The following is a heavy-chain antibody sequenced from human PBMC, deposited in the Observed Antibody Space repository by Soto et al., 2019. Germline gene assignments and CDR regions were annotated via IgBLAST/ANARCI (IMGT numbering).Heavy chain of an antibody. CDR1: GFSLSTSGVG. CDR2: IYWDDDK. CDR3: AHRPSYCSGGSCYSGFDY. V-gene: IGHV2-5*02. Sequence: QITLKESGPPLVKPTQTLTLTCTFSGFSLSTSGVGVGWIRQPPGQALEWLALIYWDDDKRYSPSLKSRLTITKDTSKNQVVLTMTHMDPVDTATYYCAHRPSYCSGGSCYSGFDYWGQGTLVTVSS. D-gene: IGHD2-15*01. J-gene: IGHJ4*02.